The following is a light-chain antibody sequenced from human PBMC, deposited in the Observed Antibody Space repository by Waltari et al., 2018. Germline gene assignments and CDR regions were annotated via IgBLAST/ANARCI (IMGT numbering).Light chain of an antibody. CDR1: QDIGNY. J-gene: IGKJ4*01. CDR3: QHYTNLPPNFT. CDR2: DAS. Sequence: VQMTQSPSSLSAFVGDRVTITCQASQDIGNYLNWYQQTPGKDPKILIYDASNLETGVPSRVSGRGSGTDFTFTISPQHPKDVTTYYCQHYTNLPPNFTIGGGTKVDIK. V-gene: IGKV1-33*01.